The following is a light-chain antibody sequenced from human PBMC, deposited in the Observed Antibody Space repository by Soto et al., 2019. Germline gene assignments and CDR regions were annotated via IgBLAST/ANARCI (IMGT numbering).Light chain of an antibody. V-gene: IGLV1-44*01. CDR3: AAWDDSLNAWV. CDR2: SNN. J-gene: IGLJ3*02. Sequence: QPVLTQPPSASGTPGQRVTISCSGSSSNIGSNTVNWYQQLTGTAPKLLIHSNNQRPSGVPDRFSGSKSGTSASLAISGLQSEDEADYYCAAWDDSLNAWVFGGGTKLTVL. CDR1: SSNIGSNT.